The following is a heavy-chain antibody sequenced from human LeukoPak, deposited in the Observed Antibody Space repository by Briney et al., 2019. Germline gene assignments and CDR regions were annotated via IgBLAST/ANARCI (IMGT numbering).Heavy chain of an antibody. CDR3: ARGWYSSSWYY. Sequence: ETLSLTCAVYGGSFSGYYWSWIRQPPGKGLEWVGEINHSGSTNYNPSLKRRVTISVDTSKNQYTLKLSSVTAADTAVYYCARGWYSSSWYYWGQGTLVTVSS. CDR2: INHSGST. CDR1: GGSFSGYY. D-gene: IGHD6-13*01. J-gene: IGHJ4*02. V-gene: IGHV4-34*01.